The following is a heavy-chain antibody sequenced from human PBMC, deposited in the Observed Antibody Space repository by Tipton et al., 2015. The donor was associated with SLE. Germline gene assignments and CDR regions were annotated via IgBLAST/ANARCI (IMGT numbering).Heavy chain of an antibody. Sequence: TLSLTCAVYGGSFSGYYWSWIRQPPGKGLEWIGEINHSGSTNYNPSPKSRVTISVDTSKNQFSLKLSSVTAADTAVYYCARGSTKTGTRDYWGQGTLVTVST. J-gene: IGHJ4*02. CDR3: ARGSTKTGTRDY. V-gene: IGHV4-34*01. CDR1: GGSFSGYY. D-gene: IGHD1-7*01. CDR2: INHSGST.